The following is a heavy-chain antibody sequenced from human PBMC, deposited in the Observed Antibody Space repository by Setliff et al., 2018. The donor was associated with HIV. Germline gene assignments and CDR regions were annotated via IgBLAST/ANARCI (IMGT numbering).Heavy chain of an antibody. J-gene: IGHJ4*02. V-gene: IGHV3-11*01. CDR3: ASLTD. CDR2: ISSSSTI. CDR1: GFTFSDYY. D-gene: IGHD3-9*01. Sequence: PGGSLRLSCAASGFTFSDYYMNWVRQAPGKGLEWVSSISSSSTIYNADSVKGRFTFSRDNAKNSLYLQMNSLRAEDTAVYYCASLTDWGQGTLVTVSS.